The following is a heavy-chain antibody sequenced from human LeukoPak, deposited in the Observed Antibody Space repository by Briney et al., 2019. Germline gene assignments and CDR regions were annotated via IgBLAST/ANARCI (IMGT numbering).Heavy chain of an antibody. CDR3: ARDPGEGTCSSTSCYGDWYYYYGMDV. CDR2: ISAYNGNT. CDR1: GYTFTSYG. Sequence: ASVKVSCKASGYTFTSYGISWVRQPPGQGLEWMGWISAYNGNTNYAQKLQGRVTMTTGTSTSTAYMELRSLRSDDTAVCYCARDPGEGTCSSTSCYGDWYYYYGMDVWGNGTTVTVSS. J-gene: IGHJ6*04. D-gene: IGHD2-2*01. V-gene: IGHV1-18*04.